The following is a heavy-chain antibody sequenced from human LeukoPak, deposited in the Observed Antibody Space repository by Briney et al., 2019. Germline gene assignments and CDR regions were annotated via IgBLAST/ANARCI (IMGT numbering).Heavy chain of an antibody. CDR2: IYYSGST. D-gene: IGHD6-13*01. J-gene: IGHJ4*02. Sequence: SETLSLTCTVSGGSISSGTYYWSWIRQHPEKGLEWIGNIYYSGSTYYNPSLKSRVTISLDTSKNQFSLKLSSVTAADTAMCFCARCDPSNSWYYFDDWGQGTLVTVSS. CDR3: ARCDPSNSWYYFDD. CDR1: GGSISSGTYY. V-gene: IGHV4-31*03.